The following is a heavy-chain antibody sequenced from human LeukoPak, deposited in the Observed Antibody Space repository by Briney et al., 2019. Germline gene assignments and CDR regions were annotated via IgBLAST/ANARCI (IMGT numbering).Heavy chain of an antibody. Sequence: GGSLRLSCAASGFTFISYWMHWVRQAPGKGLEWVSAISGSGGSTYYADSVKGRFTISRDNSKNTLYLQMNSLRAEDTAVYYCATRTASSGWHGIDYWGQGTLVTVSS. V-gene: IGHV3-23*01. CDR1: GFTFISYW. CDR3: ATRTASSGWHGIDY. D-gene: IGHD6-19*01. CDR2: ISGSGGST. J-gene: IGHJ4*02.